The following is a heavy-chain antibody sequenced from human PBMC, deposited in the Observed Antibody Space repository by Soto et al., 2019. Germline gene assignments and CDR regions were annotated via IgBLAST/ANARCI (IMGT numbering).Heavy chain of an antibody. CDR2: IQSGGPT. V-gene: IGHV3-66*01. J-gene: IGHJ6*04. Sequence: EVHLVESGGGLVQPGGSLRLSCAASGFTVSSKYMSWVRQAPGKGLEWVSLIQSGGPTYYADSVKGRFTISRDTSENTLHLQMDSLSAEDTAVYYCARDDVLCDGGRCYGVPVDVWGKGTKVTVSS. D-gene: IGHD2-15*01. CDR3: ARDDVLCDGGRCYGVPVDV. CDR1: GFTVSSKY.